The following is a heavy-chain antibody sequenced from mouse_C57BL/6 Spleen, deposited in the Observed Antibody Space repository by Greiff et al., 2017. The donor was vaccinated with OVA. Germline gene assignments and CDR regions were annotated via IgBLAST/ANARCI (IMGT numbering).Heavy chain of an antibody. J-gene: IGHJ2*01. CDR3: TTKDYGNFDY. D-gene: IGHD1-1*01. CDR2: IDPENGDT. Sequence: EVQLQQSGAELVRPGASVKLSCTASGFNIKDDYMHWVKQRPEQGLEWIGWIDPENGDTEYASKFQGKATITADTSSNTAYLQLSSLTSEDTAVYYCTTKDYGNFDYWGQGTTLTVSS. CDR1: GFNIKDDY. V-gene: IGHV14-4*01.